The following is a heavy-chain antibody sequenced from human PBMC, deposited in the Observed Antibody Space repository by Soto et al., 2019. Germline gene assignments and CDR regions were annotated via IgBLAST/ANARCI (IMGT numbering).Heavy chain of an antibody. D-gene: IGHD3-10*01. CDR2: IYYSGST. V-gene: IGHV4-59*01. Sequence: SETLSLTCTVSGGSISSYYWSWIRQPPGKGLGWIGYIYYSGSTNYNPSLKSRVTISVDTSKNRFSLKLSSVTAADTAVYYCARVRGVITQGWFDPWGQGTLVTVSS. CDR1: GGSISSYY. CDR3: ARVRGVITQGWFDP. J-gene: IGHJ5*02.